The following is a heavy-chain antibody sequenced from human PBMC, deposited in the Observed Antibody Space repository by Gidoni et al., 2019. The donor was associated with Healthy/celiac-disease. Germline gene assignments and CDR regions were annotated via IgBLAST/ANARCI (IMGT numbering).Heavy chain of an antibody. J-gene: IGHJ4*02. V-gene: IGHV3-64D*08. CDR2: ISSNGGST. D-gene: IGHD5-18*01. CDR3: VKDQGDSYGLGYFDY. Sequence: EVQLVESGGGLVQPGGSLRLSCSGSGFTFSSDAMHWVRQAPGKGLEYVSAISSNGGSTYYADSVKGRFTISRDNSKNTLYLQMSSLRAEDTAVYYCVKDQGDSYGLGYFDYWGQGTLVTVSS. CDR1: GFTFSSDA.